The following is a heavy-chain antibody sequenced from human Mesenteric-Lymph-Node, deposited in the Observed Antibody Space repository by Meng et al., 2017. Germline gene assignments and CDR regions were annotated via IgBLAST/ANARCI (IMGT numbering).Heavy chain of an antibody. J-gene: IGHJ4*02. CDR1: GGSLSSRNW. CDR3: ARVGAYCGGDCYHPR. CDR2: IYHSGST. D-gene: IGHD2-21*02. V-gene: IGHV4-4*02. Sequence: QVQLHVSGPVLGKPSGPRSLTCAASGGSLSSRNWWSWVRQPPGKGLEWIGEIYHSGSTNYNPSLKSRVTISVDESKNQFSLRLSSVTAADTAVYYCARVGAYCGGDCYHPRWGQGTLVTVSS.